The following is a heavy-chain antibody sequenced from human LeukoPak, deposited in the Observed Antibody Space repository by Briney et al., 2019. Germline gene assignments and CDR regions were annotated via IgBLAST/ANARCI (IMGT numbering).Heavy chain of an antibody. CDR1: GYTIIGNS. J-gene: IGHJ4*02. D-gene: IGHD4-17*01. CDR3: ARQGPDGDSDY. V-gene: IGHV1-2*02. Sequence: ASVKVSCKASGYTIIGNSMHWARQARGQELEWMGWIDPNSGDTKYAQKFQGRVTMTRDTSINTAFIDLSRLRYDDTAVYYCARQGPDGDSDYWGQGTLVTVFS. CDR2: IDPNSGDT.